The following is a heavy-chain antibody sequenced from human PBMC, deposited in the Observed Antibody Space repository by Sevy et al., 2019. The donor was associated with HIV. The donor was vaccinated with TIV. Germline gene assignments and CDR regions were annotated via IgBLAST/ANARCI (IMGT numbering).Heavy chain of an antibody. D-gene: IGHD3-22*01. CDR3: ARDHYDNALWNWFDP. CDR1: GYTFTGYY. Sequence: ASVKVSCKASGYTFTGYYMHWVRQAPGQGLEWMGWINPNSGGTNYAQKFQGRVTMTRDTSIRTAYMELSRLRSDDTAVYYCARDHYDNALWNWFDPWGQGTLVTVSS. V-gene: IGHV1-2*02. J-gene: IGHJ5*02. CDR2: INPNSGGT.